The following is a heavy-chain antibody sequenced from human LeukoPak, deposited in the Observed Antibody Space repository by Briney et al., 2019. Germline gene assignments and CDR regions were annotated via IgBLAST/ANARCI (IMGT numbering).Heavy chain of an antibody. CDR1: GFTFSSYA. Sequence: GGSLRLSCAASGFTFSSYAMSWVRQAPGKGLEWVSSISSSSSYIYYADSVKGRFTISRDNAKNSLYLQMNSLRAEDTAVYYCVRALSSGPFDYWGQGTLVTVSS. CDR3: VRALSSGPFDY. CDR2: ISSSSSYI. V-gene: IGHV3-21*01. J-gene: IGHJ4*02. D-gene: IGHD6-19*01.